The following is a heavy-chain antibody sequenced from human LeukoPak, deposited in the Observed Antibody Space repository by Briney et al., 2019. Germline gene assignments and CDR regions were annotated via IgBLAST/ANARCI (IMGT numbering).Heavy chain of an antibody. CDR2: IYHSGST. J-gene: IGHJ4*02. CDR1: GYSISSGYY. V-gene: IGHV4-38-2*02. CDR3: ARLAYCGGDCYSGLDY. D-gene: IGHD2-21*02. Sequence: SETLSLTCTVSGYSISSGYYWGWIRQPPGKGLEWIGSIYHSGSTYYNPSLKSRVTISVDTSKNQFSLKLSSVTAADTAVYYCARLAYCGGDCYSGLDYWGQGTLVTVSS.